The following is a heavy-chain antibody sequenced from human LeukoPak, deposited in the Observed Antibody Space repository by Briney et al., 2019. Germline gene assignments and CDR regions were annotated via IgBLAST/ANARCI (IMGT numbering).Heavy chain of an antibody. V-gene: IGHV4-4*02. J-gene: IGHJ4*02. Sequence: SETLSLTCALSGGSISSLNWWSWVRQPPGKGLEWIGEIYHSRITNYNPSLKSRVTVSVDKSKNQFSLKLTSVTAADTAVYYCADLGVSVTTIDSWGQGTLVTVSS. CDR3: ADLGVSVTTIDS. D-gene: IGHD4-17*01. CDR1: GGSISSLNW. CDR2: IYHSRIT.